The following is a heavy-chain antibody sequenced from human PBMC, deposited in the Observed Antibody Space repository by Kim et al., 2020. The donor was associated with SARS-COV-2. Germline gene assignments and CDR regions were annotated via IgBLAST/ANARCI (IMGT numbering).Heavy chain of an antibody. D-gene: IGHD6-13*01. Sequence: SETLSLTCTVSGGSISSYYWSWIRQPPGKGLEWIGNIYYSGSTNYYSSLKSRVTISVDTSKNQFSLKLSSVTAADTAIYYCARVIAAAGTSGDWFDPCGQGTLVTVSS. J-gene: IGHJ5*02. V-gene: IGHV4-59*13. CDR1: GGSISSYY. CDR3: ARVIAAAGTSGDWFDP. CDR2: IYYSGST.